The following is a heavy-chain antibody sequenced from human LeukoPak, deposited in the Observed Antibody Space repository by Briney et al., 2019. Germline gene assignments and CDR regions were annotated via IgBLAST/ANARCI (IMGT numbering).Heavy chain of an antibody. J-gene: IGHJ5*02. CDR1: GFTFSNYE. D-gene: IGHD6-19*01. CDR3: ARDSSGWYHWFDP. V-gene: IGHV3-48*03. CDR2: ISSSGTTI. Sequence: GGSLRLSCAASGFTFSNYEMNWVRQAPGKGLEWVSYISSSGTTIYYTDSVKGRFTISRDNAKNSLYLQMNSLRAEDTAVYYCARDSSGWYHWFDPWGQGTLVTVSS.